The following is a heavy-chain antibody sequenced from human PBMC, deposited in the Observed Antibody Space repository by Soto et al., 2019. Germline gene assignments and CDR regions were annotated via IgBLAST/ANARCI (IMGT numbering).Heavy chain of an antibody. J-gene: IGHJ6*02. Sequence: EVQLVESGEGLVQPGGSLRLSCAASGFTFSSYAMHWVRQAPGKGLEYVSAISSNGGSTYYADSVKGRFTIFRDNSKNTLYLQMGSLRAEDMAVYYCARDRGYCSSTSCYWGGMDVWGQGTTVTVSS. V-gene: IGHV3-64*02. CDR3: ARDRGYCSSTSCYWGGMDV. D-gene: IGHD2-2*01. CDR2: ISSNGGST. CDR1: GFTFSSYA.